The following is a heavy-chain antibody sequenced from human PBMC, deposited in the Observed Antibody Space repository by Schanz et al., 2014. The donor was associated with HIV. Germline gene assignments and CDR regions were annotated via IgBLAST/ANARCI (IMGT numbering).Heavy chain of an antibody. CDR1: GGSFSSFS. J-gene: IGHJ4*02. Sequence: QVQLVQSGPEVKKPGSSVQVSCKASGGSFSSFSITWVRQAPGQGLEWMGGIIPMFGSANYAQKFLGRVTISADESTSTAYMEVSSLRSEDTAVYYCATGPGLVGAIDYWGQGTLVTVSS. CDR3: ATGPGLVGAIDY. D-gene: IGHD1-26*01. CDR2: IIPMFGSA. V-gene: IGHV1-69*01.